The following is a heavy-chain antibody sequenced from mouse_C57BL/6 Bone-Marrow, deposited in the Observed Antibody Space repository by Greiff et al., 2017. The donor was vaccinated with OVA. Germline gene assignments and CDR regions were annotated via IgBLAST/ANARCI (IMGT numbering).Heavy chain of an antibody. Sequence: EVKVVESGAELVRPGASVKLSCTASGFNIKDDYMHWVKQRPEQGLEWIGWIDPENGDTEYASKFQGKATITADTSSNTAYLQLSSLTSEDTAVYYCTRGNYPYWGQGTTLTVSS. CDR3: TRGNYPY. D-gene: IGHD2-1*01. CDR2: IDPENGDT. J-gene: IGHJ2*01. CDR1: GFNIKDDY. V-gene: IGHV14-4*01.